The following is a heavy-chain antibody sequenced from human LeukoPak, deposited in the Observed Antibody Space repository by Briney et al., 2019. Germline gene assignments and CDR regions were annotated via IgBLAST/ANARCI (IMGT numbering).Heavy chain of an antibody. CDR1: GGSFSGYY. Sequence: SETLSLTCAVYGGSFSGYYWSWIRQPPGKGLEWIGEINHSGSTNYSPSLKSRVTISVDTSKNQFSLKLSSVTAADTAVYYCARQQYASGNSYHLDHWGQGALVTVSS. V-gene: IGHV4-34*01. J-gene: IGHJ4*02. CDR2: INHSGST. CDR3: ARQQYASGNSYHLDH. D-gene: IGHD3-10*01.